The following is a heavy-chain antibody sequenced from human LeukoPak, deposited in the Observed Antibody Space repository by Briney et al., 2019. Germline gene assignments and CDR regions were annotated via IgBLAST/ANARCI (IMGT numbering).Heavy chain of an antibody. CDR1: GGSISSYY. CDR2: IYYSGST. V-gene: IGHV4-59*01. Sequence: SETLSLTCTVSGGSISSYYWSWIRQPPGKGLEWIGYIYYSGSTNYNPSLKSRVTISVDTSKNQFSLKLSSVTAADTAVYYCARDFLAYYDFWSGPDPWGQGTLVTVSS. J-gene: IGHJ5*02. CDR3: ARDFLAYYDFWSGPDP. D-gene: IGHD3-3*01.